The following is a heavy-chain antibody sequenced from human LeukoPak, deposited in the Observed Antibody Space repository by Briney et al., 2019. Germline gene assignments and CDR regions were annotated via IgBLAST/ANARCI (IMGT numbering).Heavy chain of an antibody. CDR2: ISLNSGMM. CDR1: GFTFDDYA. D-gene: IGHD1-14*01. V-gene: IGHV3-9*01. J-gene: IGHJ6*02. CDR3: ARDQRYLGMDV. Sequence: GGSLRLSCEASGFTFDDYAMYWVRQAPGEGLEWVSGISLNSGMMVYGDSVKGRFTISRDNAKNFLYLQMNSLRAEDTAMYYCARDQRYLGMDVWGQGTTVTVSS.